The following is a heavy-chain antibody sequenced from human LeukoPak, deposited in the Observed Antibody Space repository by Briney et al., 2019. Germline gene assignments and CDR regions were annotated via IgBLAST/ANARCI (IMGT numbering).Heavy chain of an antibody. D-gene: IGHD1-26*01. CDR3: GTIGDRRSGELYRIDY. J-gene: IGHJ4*02. CDR2: ISYDGSNK. Sequence: GGSLRLSCAASGFTFRSYGMHWVRQAPGKGLEWVAVISYDGSNKYYADSVKGRFTISRDNSKNTLYLQMNSLRAEDAAVYYCGTIGDRRSGELYRIDYWGQGTLVTVSS. CDR1: GFTFRSYG. V-gene: IGHV3-30*03.